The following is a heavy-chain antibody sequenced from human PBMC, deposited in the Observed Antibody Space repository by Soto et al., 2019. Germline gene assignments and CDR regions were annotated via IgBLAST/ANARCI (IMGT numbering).Heavy chain of an antibody. CDR2: ISAYNGNT. CDR3: ARGNSPYSSGWYPYYYYGMDV. Sequence: QVQLVQSGAEVKKTGASVKVSCKASGYTFTSYGISWVRQAPGQGLEWMGWISAYNGNTNYAQKLQGRVTMTTDTSTSTAYMELRSLRSDDTAVYYCARGNSPYSSGWYPYYYYGMDVWGQGTTVTVSS. V-gene: IGHV1-18*01. J-gene: IGHJ6*02. CDR1: GYTFTSYG. D-gene: IGHD6-19*01.